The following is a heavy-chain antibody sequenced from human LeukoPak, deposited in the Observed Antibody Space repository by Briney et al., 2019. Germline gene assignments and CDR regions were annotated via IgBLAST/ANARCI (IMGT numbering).Heavy chain of an antibody. CDR1: GFTFSDYY. CDR2: ISSSSSYT. J-gene: IGHJ6*02. CDR3: ARDARGYSYGYADYYYGMDV. Sequence: PGGSLRLSCAASGFTFSDYYMSWIRQAPGKGLEWVSYISSSSSYTNYADSVKGRFTISRDNAKNSLYLQMNSLRDEDTAVYYCARDARGYSYGYADYYYGMDVWGQGTTVTVSS. V-gene: IGHV3-11*06. D-gene: IGHD5-18*01.